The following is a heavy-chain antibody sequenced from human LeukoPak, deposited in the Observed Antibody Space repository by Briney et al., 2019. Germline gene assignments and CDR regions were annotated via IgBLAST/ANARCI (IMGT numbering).Heavy chain of an antibody. D-gene: IGHD6-6*01. CDR3: AKDIGEGRAARPWYSDY. Sequence: PGGSLRLSCAASGFTFDDYAMHWVRQAPGKGLEWVSGISWNSGSIGYADSVKGRFTISRDNAKNSLYLQMNSLRAEDTALYYCAKDIGEGRAARPWYSDYWGQGTLVTVSS. CDR2: ISWNSGSI. J-gene: IGHJ4*02. V-gene: IGHV3-9*01. CDR1: GFTFDDYA.